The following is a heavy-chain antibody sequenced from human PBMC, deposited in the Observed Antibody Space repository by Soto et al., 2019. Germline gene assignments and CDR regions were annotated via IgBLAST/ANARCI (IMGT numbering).Heavy chain of an antibody. CDR1: GYTFTNYG. CDR2: INADYGNT. D-gene: IGHD2-2*01. V-gene: IGHV1-18*04. Sequence: QLQLVQSGTELKKPGASVKVSCKASGYTFTNYGITWVRQAPGQGLEWMGWINADYGNTNYEQKFQGRVTMTTDPSTTTAYTELRSLRSDDTAVYDCARNSLSSLNWCDPWGQGTLVTVSS. CDR3: ARNSLSSLNWCDP. J-gene: IGHJ5*02.